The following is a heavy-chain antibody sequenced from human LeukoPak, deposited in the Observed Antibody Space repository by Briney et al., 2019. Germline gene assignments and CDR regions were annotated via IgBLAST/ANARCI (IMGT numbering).Heavy chain of an antibody. Sequence: ASVTVSFKFSVYTLTELSMHWVRQAPGKGLEWMGGFDPEDGERIYAQKFQGRVTMTEDTSTDTAYMELSSLRSEDTAVYCCATAKWELLRAFDYWGQGTLVTVSS. CDR1: VYTLTELS. V-gene: IGHV1-24*01. D-gene: IGHD1-26*01. CDR3: ATAKWELLRAFDY. CDR2: FDPEDGER. J-gene: IGHJ4*02.